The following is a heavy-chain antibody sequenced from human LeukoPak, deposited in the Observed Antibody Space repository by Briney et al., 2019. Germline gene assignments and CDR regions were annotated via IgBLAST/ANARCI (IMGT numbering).Heavy chain of an antibody. CDR3: ARDYDGKDISGWFGAFDY. CDR1: GGSISSGSYY. CDR2: IYTSGST. Sequence: SETLSLTCTVSGGSISSGSYYWSWIRQPAGKGLEWIVRIYTSGSTNYNPSLKSRVTISVDTSKNQFSLQLNSVTPEDTAVYYCARDYDGKDISGWFGAFDYWGLGTLVTVSS. J-gene: IGHJ4*02. D-gene: IGHD6-19*01. V-gene: IGHV4-61*02.